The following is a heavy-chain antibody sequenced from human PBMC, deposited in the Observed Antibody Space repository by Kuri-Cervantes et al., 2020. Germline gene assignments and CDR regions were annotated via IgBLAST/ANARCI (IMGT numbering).Heavy chain of an antibody. D-gene: IGHD3-10*01. CDR1: GYTFTYRY. CDR2: ITPFNGNT. V-gene: IGHV1-45*02. Sequence: SVKVSCKASGYTFTYRYLHWVRQAPGQALEWMGWITPFNGNTNYAQKFQDRVTITRDRSMSTAYMELSSLRSEDTAVYYCARDGITMVRNNWFDPWGQGTLVTVSS. J-gene: IGHJ5*02. CDR3: ARDGITMVRNNWFDP.